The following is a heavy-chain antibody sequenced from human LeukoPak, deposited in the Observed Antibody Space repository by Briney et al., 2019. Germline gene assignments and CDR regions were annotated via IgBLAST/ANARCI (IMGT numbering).Heavy chain of an antibody. CDR2: IAVTGGT. Sequence: PGGSLRLSCAASGFTFSSYAMNWVRQAPGKGLEWVSAIAVTGGTYHADSVRGRLTISRDSSKNTLYLQMSSLRAEDAGVYYCAKAPVTTCSGTFCYPFDYWGQGTLVTVSS. D-gene: IGHD2-15*01. J-gene: IGHJ4*02. CDR1: GFTFSSYA. CDR3: AKAPVTTCSGTFCYPFDY. V-gene: IGHV3-23*01.